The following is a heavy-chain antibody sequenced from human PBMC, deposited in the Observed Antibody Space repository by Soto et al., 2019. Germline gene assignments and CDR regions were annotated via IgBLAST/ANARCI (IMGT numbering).Heavy chain of an antibody. Sequence: ASVKVSCKASGYTFTSYYMHWVRQAPGQGLEWMGIINPSGGSTSYAQRFQGRVTMTRDTSTSTVYMELSSLRSEDTAVYYCASWGGRTNDYGDYWGQGTLVTVSS. CDR1: GYTFTSYY. V-gene: IGHV1-46*01. J-gene: IGHJ4*02. CDR3: ASWGGRTNDYGDY. D-gene: IGHD3-16*01. CDR2: INPSGGST.